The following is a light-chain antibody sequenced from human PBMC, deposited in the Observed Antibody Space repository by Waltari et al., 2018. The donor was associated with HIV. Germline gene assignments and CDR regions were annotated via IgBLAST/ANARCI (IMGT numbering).Light chain of an antibody. CDR3: ASFSSTSTYV. CDR2: EDT. V-gene: IGLV2-14*03. CDR1: SADVGGSSY. J-gene: IGLJ1*01. Sequence: QSALTQPASLSASPGQSITISCPGSSADVGGSSYVPWYQQFPGKAPKLLISEDTDRASEISLRFSGSKSANTASLTISGLRPEDEADYFCASFSSTSTYVFGTGTKVTVL.